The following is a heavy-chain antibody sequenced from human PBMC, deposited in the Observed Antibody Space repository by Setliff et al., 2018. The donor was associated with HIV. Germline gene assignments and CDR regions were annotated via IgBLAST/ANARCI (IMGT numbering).Heavy chain of an antibody. V-gene: IGHV3-49*04. J-gene: IGHJ4*02. CDR3: TRESGGATDY. CDR1: GFTFGDYA. CDR2: IRNKAYGGTT. Sequence: GGSLRLSCTASGFTFGDYAMTWVRQAPGKGLEWVNFIRNKAYGGTTEYAASVKGRFTMSRDDSKGIVYLQMNSLKTDDTAVYYCTRESGGATDYWGQGTLVTVSS. D-gene: IGHD3-16*01.